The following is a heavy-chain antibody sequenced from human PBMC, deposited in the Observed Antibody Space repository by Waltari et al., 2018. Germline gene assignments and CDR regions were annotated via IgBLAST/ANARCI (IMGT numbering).Heavy chain of an antibody. V-gene: IGHV1-69*01. CDR2: IIPILGTA. CDR1: GGTFSSYA. CDR3: ARDPPSPGAPSYYYYGMDV. Sequence: QVQLVQSGAEVKKPGSSVKVSCKASGGTFSSYAISWVRQAPGQGLEWMGGIIPILGTANYAQKFQGRVTITADESTSTAYMELSSLRSEDTAVYYCARDPPSPGAPSYYYYGMDVWGQGTTVTVSS. J-gene: IGHJ6*02. D-gene: IGHD2-8*02.